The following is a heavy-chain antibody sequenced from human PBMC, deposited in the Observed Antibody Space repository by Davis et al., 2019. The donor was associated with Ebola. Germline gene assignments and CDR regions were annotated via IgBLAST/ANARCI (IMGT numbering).Heavy chain of an antibody. D-gene: IGHD2-15*01. Sequence: ESLKISCAASGFTFSSYGMSWVRQAPGKGLEWIGEINHSGSTNYNPSLKSRVTISVDTSKNQFSLKLISVTAADTAVYYCARGVVAVTLDGMDVWGQGTTVTVSS. V-gene: IGHV4-34*01. CDR3: ARGVVAVTLDGMDV. CDR1: GFTFSSYG. J-gene: IGHJ6*02. CDR2: INHSGST.